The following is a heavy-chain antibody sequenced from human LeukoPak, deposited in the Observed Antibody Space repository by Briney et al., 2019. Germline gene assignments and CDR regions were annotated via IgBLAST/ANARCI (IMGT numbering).Heavy chain of an antibody. D-gene: IGHD2-2*01. CDR1: GFTFSSYG. Sequence: GGSLRLSCAASGFTFSSYGMSWVRQAPGKGLEWVSIISGSGGTTYYADSVKGRFTISRDNSKNTLYLQMNSLRAEDTAIYNCAKFPSTVPTNYFDYWGQGTLVTVSS. CDR3: AKFPSTVPTNYFDY. J-gene: IGHJ4*02. CDR2: ISGSGGTT. V-gene: IGHV3-23*01.